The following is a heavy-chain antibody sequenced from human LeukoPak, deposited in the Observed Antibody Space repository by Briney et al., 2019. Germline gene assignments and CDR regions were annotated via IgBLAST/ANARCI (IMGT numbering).Heavy chain of an antibody. CDR2: ISNNGGYT. D-gene: IGHD2-15*01. CDR3: AKQLGYCSDGSCYFPY. V-gene: IGHV3-23*01. CDR1: GFTFSSSA. Sequence: GGSLRLSCAASGFTFSSSAMSWVRQAPGKGLEWVSAISNNGGYTYYADSVQGRFTISRDNSKSTLCLQMNSLRAEDTAVYYCAKQLGYCSDGSCYFPYWGQGPLVTVSS. J-gene: IGHJ4*02.